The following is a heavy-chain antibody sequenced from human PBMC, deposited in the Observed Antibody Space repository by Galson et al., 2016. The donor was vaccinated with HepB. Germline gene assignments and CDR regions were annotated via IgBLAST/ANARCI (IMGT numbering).Heavy chain of an antibody. CDR2: ISGRGGRT. Sequence: SLRLSCATSGFIFSHHALSWVRPAPGKGLEWISGISGRGGRTYYANSVKGRFTISRDASKNTLYLQMTSRRVDDTAIYYCAKEGAWFGGDWFDPWGQGALVTV. D-gene: IGHD3-10*01. V-gene: IGHV3-23*01. J-gene: IGHJ5*02. CDR1: GFIFSHHA. CDR3: AKEGAWFGGDWFDP.